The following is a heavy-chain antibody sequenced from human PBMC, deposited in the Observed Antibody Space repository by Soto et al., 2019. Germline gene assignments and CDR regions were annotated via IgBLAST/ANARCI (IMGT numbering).Heavy chain of an antibody. V-gene: IGHV3-33*01. D-gene: IGHD2-21*01. J-gene: IGHJ4*02. CDR3: ARGLHSLFDY. Sequence: QVQLVESGGGVVQPGGSLRLSCAASGFTFSNYGMHWVRQAPGKGLEWVAVIWYDGNNKYYADSVKGRFTISRANSNNTLYVQMTSLRAEDTAVYYCARGLHSLFDYWGQGTLVTVSS. CDR1: GFTFSNYG. CDR2: IWYDGNNK.